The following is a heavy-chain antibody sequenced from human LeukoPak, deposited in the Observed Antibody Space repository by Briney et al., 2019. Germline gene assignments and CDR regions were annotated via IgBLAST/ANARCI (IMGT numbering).Heavy chain of an antibody. CDR1: GFTFSSYA. CDR2: ISYDGSNK. D-gene: IGHD3-22*01. CDR3: ARDYGIVVVSLLLDYGMDV. V-gene: IGHV3-30-3*01. J-gene: IGHJ6*02. Sequence: GGSLRLSCAASGFTFSSYAMHWVRQAPGKGLEWVAVISYDGSNKYYADSAKGRFTISRDNSKNTLYLQMNSLRAEDTAVYYCARDYGIVVVSLLLDYGMDVWGQGTTVTVSS.